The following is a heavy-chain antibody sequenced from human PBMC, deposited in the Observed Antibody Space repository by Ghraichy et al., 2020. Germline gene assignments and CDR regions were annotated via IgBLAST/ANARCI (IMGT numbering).Heavy chain of an antibody. CDR3: ARQYYYDSSGYYL. D-gene: IGHD3-22*01. CDR2: IYYSGST. J-gene: IGHJ4*02. V-gene: IGHV4-61*01. CDR1: GGSVSSGSYY. Sequence: SQTLSLTCTVSGGSVSSGSYYWSWIRQPPGKGLEWIGYIYYSGSTNYNPSLKSRVTISVDTSKNQFSLKLSSVTAADTAVYYCARQYYYDSSGYYLWGQGTLVTVSS.